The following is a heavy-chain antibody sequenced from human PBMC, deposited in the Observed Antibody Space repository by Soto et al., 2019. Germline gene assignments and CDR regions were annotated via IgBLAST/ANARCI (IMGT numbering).Heavy chain of an antibody. J-gene: IGHJ6*02. D-gene: IGHD3-9*01. CDR2: ISYDGSNK. V-gene: IGHV3-30*18. CDR3: AKDIGGYHNYYYCYGLDV. CDR1: GFTFSSYG. Sequence: GGSLRLSCAASGFTFSSYGMHWVRQAPGKGLEWVAVISYDGSNKYYADSVKGRFTISRDNSKNTLYLQMNSLRAEDMAVYYCAKDIGGYHNYYYCYGLDVWGQGTTVTVSS.